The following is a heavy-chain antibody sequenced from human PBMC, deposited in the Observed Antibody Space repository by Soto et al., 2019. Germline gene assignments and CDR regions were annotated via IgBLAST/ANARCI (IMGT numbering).Heavy chain of an antibody. CDR2: MSSDGNNQ. D-gene: IGHD5-12*01. CDR3: VKDGYNATFEG. Sequence: GGSLRLSCATSGCTFGSIGMHWVRQPPGKRLEWVALMSSDGNNQYYGDSVKGRFTISRDTSKYTLYLQMNSLMPDYTAVYYCVKDGYNATFEGWDQLPMVAVSS. CDR1: GCTFGSIG. J-gene: IGHJ3*01. V-gene: IGHV3-30*02.